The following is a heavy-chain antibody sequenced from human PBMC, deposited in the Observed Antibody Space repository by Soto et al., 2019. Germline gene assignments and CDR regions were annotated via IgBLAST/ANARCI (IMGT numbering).Heavy chain of an antibody. V-gene: IGHV4-59*01. D-gene: IGHD6-19*01. Sequence: QVQLQESGPGLVKPSETLSLTCTVSGGSMSSYFWSWIRQPPGKGLEWIGYIYYSGGTNYNPTLKIRVTLSVDTSKNQFSLKLSSVTAADTAVYYCARVIGGWYEHDYWGQVTLVTVSS. CDR3: ARVIGGWYEHDY. CDR1: GGSMSSYF. J-gene: IGHJ4*02. CDR2: IYYSGGT.